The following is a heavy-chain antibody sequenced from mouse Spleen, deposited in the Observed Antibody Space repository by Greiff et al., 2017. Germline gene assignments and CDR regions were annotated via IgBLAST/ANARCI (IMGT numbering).Heavy chain of an antibody. CDR1: GFTFSSYT. CDR2: ISSGGGNT. CDR3: ARHGGAFYWYFDV. D-gene: IGHD6-1*01. Sequence: EVKLVESGGGLVKPGGSLKLSCAASGFTFSSYTMSWVRQTPAKRLEWVATISSGGGNTYYPDSVKGRFTISRDNARNTLYLQMSSLRSEDTAMYYCARHGGAFYWYFDVWGAGTTVTVSS. J-gene: IGHJ1*01. V-gene: IGHV5-9*04.